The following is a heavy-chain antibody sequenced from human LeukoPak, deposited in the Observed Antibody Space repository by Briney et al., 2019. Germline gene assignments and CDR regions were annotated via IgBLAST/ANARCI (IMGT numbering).Heavy chain of an antibody. CDR1: GGSISSGSYY. Sequence: SETLSLTCTVPGGSISSGSYYWSWIPQPAGKGLEWIGRIYTSGSTNYNPSLKSRVTISVDTSKNQFSLKLSSVTAADTAVYYCARDEVGASGGFWFDPWGQGTLVTVSS. CDR2: IYTSGST. CDR3: ARDEVGASGGFWFDP. D-gene: IGHD1-26*01. J-gene: IGHJ5*02. V-gene: IGHV4-61*02.